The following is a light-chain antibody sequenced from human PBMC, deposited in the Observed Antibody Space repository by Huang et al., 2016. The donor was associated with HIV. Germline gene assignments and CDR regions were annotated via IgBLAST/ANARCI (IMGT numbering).Light chain of an antibody. J-gene: IGKJ2*01. V-gene: IGKV1-39*01. CDR1: QSISSS. CDR3: QQSYSTLRYT. CDR2: ASS. Sequence: DIQMTQSPSSLSASVGDRVTISCRATQSISSSLNLYQQKPGKAPKLLIYASSSLQVGVPSRFSCSGSGTDFTLTISSLQPADFATYYCQQSYSTLRYTFGQGTKLEIK.